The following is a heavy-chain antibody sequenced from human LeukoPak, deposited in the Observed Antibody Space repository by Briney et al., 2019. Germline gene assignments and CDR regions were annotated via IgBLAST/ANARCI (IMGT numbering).Heavy chain of an antibody. D-gene: IGHD2-2*01. CDR3: AKATGEFSSRCPDY. CDR1: GFTFSNYD. Sequence: PGGSLRLSCAASGFTFSNYDMIWVRQAPGKGLEWVSNISGSCGNTYYADSVKGRFAISRDDSRNILFLEMNSLRGEDTAVYYCAKATGEFSSRCPDYWGQGTLVTVSS. CDR2: ISGSCGNT. V-gene: IGHV3-23*01. J-gene: IGHJ4*02.